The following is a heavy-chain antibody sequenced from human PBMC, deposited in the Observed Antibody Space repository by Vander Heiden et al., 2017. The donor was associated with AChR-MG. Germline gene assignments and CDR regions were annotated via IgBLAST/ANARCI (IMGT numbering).Heavy chain of an antibody. D-gene: IGHD6-25*01. CDR3: ARDGGSGAFDI. J-gene: IGHJ3*02. CDR1: GFTFSSYA. V-gene: IGHV3-30-3*01. Sequence: VQLVESGGGVVQPGRSLRLSCAASGFTFSSYAMHWVRQAPGKGLEWVAVISYDGSNKYYADSVKGRFTISRDNSKNTLYLQMNSLRAEDTAVYYCARDGGSGAFDIWGQGTMVTVSS. CDR2: ISYDGSNK.